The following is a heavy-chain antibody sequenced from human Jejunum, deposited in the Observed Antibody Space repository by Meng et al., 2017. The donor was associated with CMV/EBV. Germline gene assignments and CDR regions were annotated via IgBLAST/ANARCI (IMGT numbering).Heavy chain of an antibody. J-gene: IGHJ4*02. Sequence: QAAGPGLVKPSETLSLTCTMSGVAISHYYLSWIRQSPGKGLEWIGYVYSSGSTNYNPSLKSRITISLDASKNQFSLSLTSVTAADTAVYYCARSSGWMLDYWGQGTLVTVSS. V-gene: IGHV4-4*08. D-gene: IGHD6-19*01. CDR2: VYSSGST. CDR3: ARSSGWMLDY. CDR1: GVAISHYY.